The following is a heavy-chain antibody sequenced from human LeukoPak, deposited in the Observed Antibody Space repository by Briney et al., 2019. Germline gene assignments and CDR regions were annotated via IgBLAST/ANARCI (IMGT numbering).Heavy chain of an antibody. J-gene: IGHJ4*02. D-gene: IGHD1-26*01. CDR2: INPSGGST. V-gene: IGHV1-46*01. CDR3: ARDFLAAIRWELLRSYYFDY. CDR1: GYTFTSYY. Sequence: GASVKVSCKASGYTFTSYYMHWVRQAPGQGLGWMGIINPSGGSTSYAQKFQGRVTMTRDTSTSTVYMELSSLRSEDTAVYYCARDFLAAIRWELLRSYYFDYWGQGTLVTVSS.